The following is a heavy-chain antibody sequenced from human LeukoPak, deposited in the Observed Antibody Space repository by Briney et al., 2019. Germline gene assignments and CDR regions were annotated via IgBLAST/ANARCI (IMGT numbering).Heavy chain of an antibody. CDR1: GGSFSGYY. Sequence: PSETLSLTCAVYGGSFSGYYWSWIRQPPGQGLEWNGEINHSGSTNYNPSLMSRVTISVETSKNQFSLKLSSVTAAATVAYYCVRSLRYGFDHWGQGTLVNGSS. CDR2: INHSGST. CDR3: VRSLRYGFDH. J-gene: IGHJ5*02. V-gene: IGHV4-34*01. D-gene: IGHD1-14*01.